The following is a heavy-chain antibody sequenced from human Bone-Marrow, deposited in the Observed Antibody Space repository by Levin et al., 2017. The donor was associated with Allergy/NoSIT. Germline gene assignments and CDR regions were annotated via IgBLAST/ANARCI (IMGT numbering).Heavy chain of an antibody. V-gene: IGHV3-23*01. D-gene: IGHD4-17*01. CDR3: AKDRLPDYGDFNFDY. J-gene: IGHJ4*02. Sequence: LSLTCAASGFTFSSYAMSWVRQAPGKGLEWVSAISGSGGSTYYADSVKGRFTISRDNSKNTLYLQMNSLRAEDTAVYYCAKDRLPDYGDFNFDYWGQGTLVTVSS. CDR1: GFTFSSYA. CDR2: ISGSGGST.